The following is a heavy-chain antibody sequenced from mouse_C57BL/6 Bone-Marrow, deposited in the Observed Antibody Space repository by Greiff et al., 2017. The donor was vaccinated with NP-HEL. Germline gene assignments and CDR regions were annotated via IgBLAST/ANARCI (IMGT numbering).Heavy chain of an antibody. CDR1: GFNIKDYY. D-gene: IGHD2-12*01. J-gene: IGHJ4*01. V-gene: IGHV14-2*01. CDR2: IDPEDGET. Sequence: VQLKESGAELVKPGASVKLSCTASGFNIKDYYMHWVKQRTEQGLEWIGRIDPEDGETKYAPKFQGKATITADTSSNTAYLQLSSLTSEDTAVYYCARSLLYQHYYYAMDYWGQGTSVTVSS. CDR3: ARSLLYQHYYYAMDY.